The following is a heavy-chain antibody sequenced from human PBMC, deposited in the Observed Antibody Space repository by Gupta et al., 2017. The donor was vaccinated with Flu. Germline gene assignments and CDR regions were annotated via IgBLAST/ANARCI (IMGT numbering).Heavy chain of an antibody. J-gene: IGHJ4*02. D-gene: IGHD6-19*01. CDR1: GSTSV. CDR3: VQGDRASGWFD. Sequence: EVQLLESGGDLVQPGGSLRLSCSTSGSTSVMSWVRQAPGKRLEWVSAISRSGGRTNYADPVKGRFTISRDNSKNTLYLQMNSLRAEDTAVYYCVQGDRASGWFDWGQGTLVSVSS. V-gene: IGHV3-23*01. CDR2: ISRSGGRT.